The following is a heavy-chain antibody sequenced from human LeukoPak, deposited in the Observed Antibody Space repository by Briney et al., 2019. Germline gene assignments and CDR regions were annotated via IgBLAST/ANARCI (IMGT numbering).Heavy chain of an antibody. CDR3: ARLYNWNYVFDY. Sequence: ASVKVSFKASGYTFTGYYMHWVRQAPGQGLEWMGWINPNSGGTNYAQKFQGRVTMTRDTSISTAYMELSRLRSDDTAVYYCARLYNWNYVFDYWGQGTLVTVSS. CDR2: INPNSGGT. CDR1: GYTFTGYY. J-gene: IGHJ4*02. D-gene: IGHD1-7*01. V-gene: IGHV1-2*02.